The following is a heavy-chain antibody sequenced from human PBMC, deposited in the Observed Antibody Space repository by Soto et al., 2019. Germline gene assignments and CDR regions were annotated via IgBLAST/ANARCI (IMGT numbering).Heavy chain of an antibody. D-gene: IGHD3-22*01. J-gene: IGHJ6*02. V-gene: IGHV4-59*01. CDR1: GASISSYY. CDR2: IDYSGST. CDR3: ARDMIPALYGMHX. Sequence: SETLSVTFSVSGASISSYYWSWIRQPPGKGLEWIVYIDYSGSTNYNPPLKSRVTISVDTSKKQFSLKLRSVTAADTAVYYCARDMIPALYGMHXWGQVTTFTVS.